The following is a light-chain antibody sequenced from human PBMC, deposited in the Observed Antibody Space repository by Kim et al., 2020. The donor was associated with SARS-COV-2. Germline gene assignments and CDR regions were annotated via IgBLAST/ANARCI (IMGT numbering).Light chain of an antibody. V-gene: IGKV3-20*01. CDR2: SIS. CDR1: QSVCSHC. J-gene: IGKJ2*01. Sequence: IVLTQPPGPLSLSPGERATLSCRTSQSVCSHCLAWYQQKPGQAPRLLIYSISNRATGIPDRVSGSGSGTDFTLTISRLEPEDFAVYYSQRYGIEPPYTLGQGTRLEFK. CDR3: QRYGIEPPYT.